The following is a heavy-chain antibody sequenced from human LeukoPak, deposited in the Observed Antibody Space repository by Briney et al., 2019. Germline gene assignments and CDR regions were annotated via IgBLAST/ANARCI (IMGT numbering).Heavy chain of an antibody. Sequence: ASVKVSCTVSGYTLTELSMHWVRQAPGKGLEWMGGFDPEDGETIYAQKFQGRVTMTEDTSTDTAYMELSSLRSEDTAVYYCATTDPYYDFWSGYPNWFDPWGQGTLVTVSS. D-gene: IGHD3-3*01. V-gene: IGHV1-24*01. CDR3: ATTDPYYDFWSGYPNWFDP. J-gene: IGHJ5*02. CDR2: FDPEDGET. CDR1: GYTLTELS.